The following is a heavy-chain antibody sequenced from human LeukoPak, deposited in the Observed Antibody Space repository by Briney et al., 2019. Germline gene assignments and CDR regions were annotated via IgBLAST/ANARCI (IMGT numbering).Heavy chain of an antibody. V-gene: IGHV1-8*01. CDR1: GYTFTSYD. J-gene: IGHJ5*02. CDR3: ARGYSSSWYRPWRVGAWFDP. D-gene: IGHD6-13*01. CDR2: MNPNSGNT. Sequence: GASVKVSCKASGYTFTSYDINWVRQATGQGLEWMGWMNPNSGNTGYAQKFQGRVTMTRNTSISTAYLELSSLRSEDTPVYYCARGYSSSWYRPWRVGAWFDPWGQGTLVTVSS.